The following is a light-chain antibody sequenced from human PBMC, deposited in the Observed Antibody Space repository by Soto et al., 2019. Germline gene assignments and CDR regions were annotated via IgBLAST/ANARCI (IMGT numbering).Light chain of an antibody. CDR1: QSITTY. V-gene: IGKV1-39*01. Sequence: IQMTQSPSSLSVSVGDSVTITCRSSQSITTYLNWYQQKPGKGPRLLIYGASSLPSGVPARFAGSGSGTNFTLTISSLQPEDFATYYCLQHSDYPFTFGQGTRLEI. CDR2: GAS. J-gene: IGKJ2*01. CDR3: LQHSDYPFT.